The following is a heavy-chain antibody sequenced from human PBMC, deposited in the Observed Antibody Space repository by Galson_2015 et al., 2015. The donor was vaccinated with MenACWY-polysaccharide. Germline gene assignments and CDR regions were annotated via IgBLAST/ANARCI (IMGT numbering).Heavy chain of an antibody. J-gene: IGHJ4*02. D-gene: IGHD6-19*01. CDR2: ISGSATNI. Sequence: SLRLSCAASGFTFSSYAMHWVRQAPGKGLEWVSAISGSATNIKYADSVKGRFTISRDNSNNTLYLQMNNLRAEDTAIYYCANNPSSGHPCFDFWGPGTLVTVSS. V-gene: IGHV3-23*01. CDR3: ANNPSSGHPCFDF. CDR1: GFTFSSYA.